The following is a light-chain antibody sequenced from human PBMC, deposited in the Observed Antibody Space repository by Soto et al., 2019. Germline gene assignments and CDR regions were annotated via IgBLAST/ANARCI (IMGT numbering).Light chain of an antibody. V-gene: IGKV3-15*01. CDR1: QSVSSN. J-gene: IGKJ2*01. CDR2: GAS. CDR3: QQYNNWPPKYT. Sequence: EIVVTQSPATVSVSPGERATLSCRASQSVSSNLAWYQQKPGQAPRLLIYGASTRATGIPARFSGSGSGTEFTLTISGLQSEDFAVYYCQQYNNWPPKYTFGQGTKLEIK.